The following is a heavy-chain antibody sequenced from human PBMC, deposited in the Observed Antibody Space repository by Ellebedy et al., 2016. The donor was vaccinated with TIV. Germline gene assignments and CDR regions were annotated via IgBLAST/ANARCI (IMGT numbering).Heavy chain of an antibody. J-gene: IGHJ6*02. V-gene: IGHV3-30-3*01. CDR1: GFPFANYG. CDR2: ITYDGNNK. D-gene: IGHD6-13*01. CDR3: AREDPSSSWPQRGYFYVMDL. Sequence: GGSLRLSXAASGFPFANYGMHWVRQAPGKGLEWVAAITYDGNNKFYAESGKGRFPISRDNSKNTLYLEMNSLRTEDTAVYYCAREDPSSSWPQRGYFYVMDLWGQGTTVAVSS.